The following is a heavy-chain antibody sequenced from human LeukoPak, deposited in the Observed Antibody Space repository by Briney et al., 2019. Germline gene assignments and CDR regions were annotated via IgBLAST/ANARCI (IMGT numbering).Heavy chain of an antibody. CDR2: ISGSGGST. CDR1: GFTFSSYG. D-gene: IGHD5-12*01. J-gene: IGHJ4*02. Sequence: SGGSLRLSCAASGFTFSSYGMSWVRQAPGKGLEWVSAISGSGGSTYYADSVKGRFTISRDNSKNTLDLQMNSLRAEDTAVYYCAKDDAWVRYQDWGQGTLVTVSS. V-gene: IGHV3-23*01. CDR3: AKDDAWVRYQD.